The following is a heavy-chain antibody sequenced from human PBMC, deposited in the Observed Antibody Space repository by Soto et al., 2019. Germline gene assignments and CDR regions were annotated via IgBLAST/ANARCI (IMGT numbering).Heavy chain of an antibody. D-gene: IGHD4-17*01. Sequence: GASVKVSCKASGYTFTGYYMHWVRQAPGQGLEWMGWINPNSGGTNYAQKFQGRVTMTRDTSISTAYMELSRLRSDDTAVYYCARAPFIYGGKPVVEYWGQGTLVTVS. CDR2: INPNSGGT. J-gene: IGHJ4*02. CDR3: ARAPFIYGGKPVVEY. CDR1: GYTFTGYY. V-gene: IGHV1-2*02.